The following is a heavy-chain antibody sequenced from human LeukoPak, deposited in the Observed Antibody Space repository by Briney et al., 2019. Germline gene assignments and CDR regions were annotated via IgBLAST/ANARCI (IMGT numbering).Heavy chain of an antibody. D-gene: IGHD2-21*02. CDR1: GFTFSSYW. V-gene: IGHV3-7*01. CDR3: ARVRLPPYYFDY. J-gene: IGHJ4*02. Sequence: HPWGSLRLSCAASGFTFSSYWMSWVRKAPGKGLGWVANIKQDGSEKYYVDSVKGRFTISRDNAKNSLYLQMNSLRAEDTAVYYCARVRLPPYYFDYWGQGTLVTVSS. CDR2: IKQDGSEK.